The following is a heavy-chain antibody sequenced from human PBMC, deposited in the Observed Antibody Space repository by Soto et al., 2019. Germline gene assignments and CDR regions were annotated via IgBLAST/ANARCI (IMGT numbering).Heavy chain of an antibody. V-gene: IGHV3-73*01. Sequence: SLRLSCAASGFTFSDSAIHWVRQASGKGLEWVGRIRSKANSDAIVYAASVKGRFTISRDDSKNTAYLQMNSLKTEDTAVYYCVRYCSGGSCPDAFDIWGQGTMVTVSS. CDR2: IRSKANSDAI. J-gene: IGHJ3*02. CDR1: GFTFSDSA. CDR3: VRYCSGGSCPDAFDI. D-gene: IGHD2-15*01.